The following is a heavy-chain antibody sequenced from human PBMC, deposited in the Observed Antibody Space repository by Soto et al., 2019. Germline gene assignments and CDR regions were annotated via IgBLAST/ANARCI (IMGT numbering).Heavy chain of an antibody. D-gene: IGHD4-17*01. CDR1: GGTFSSYA. V-gene: IGHV1-69*01. Sequence: SVKVSCTASGGTFSSYAISWVRQAPGQGLEWMGGIIPIFGTANYAQKFQGRVTITADESTSTAYMELSSLRSEDTAVYYCARRVANYGDAYYFDYWGQGTLVTV. J-gene: IGHJ4*02. CDR3: ARRVANYGDAYYFDY. CDR2: IIPIFGTA.